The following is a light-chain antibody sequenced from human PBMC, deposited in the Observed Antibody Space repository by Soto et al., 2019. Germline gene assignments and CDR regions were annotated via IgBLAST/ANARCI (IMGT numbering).Light chain of an antibody. CDR1: QSVLYSSNNKNY. V-gene: IGKV4-1*01. CDR3: QQYYSNPPGIT. CDR2: WAS. Sequence: DIVMTQSPDSLAVSLGERATINCKSSQSVLYSSNNKNYLAWYQQKPGQPPKLLIYWASTRESGVPDRFSGSGSGTDFTLTISSLQAEDVAVYYCQQYYSNPPGITFGPGTKLDIK. J-gene: IGKJ3*01.